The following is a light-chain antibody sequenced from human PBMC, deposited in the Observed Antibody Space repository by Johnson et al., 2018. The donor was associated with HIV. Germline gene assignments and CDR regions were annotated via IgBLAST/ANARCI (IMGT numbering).Light chain of an antibody. CDR3: GTWDSSLSAFNYV. CDR2: ENN. CDR1: SSNIGNNY. V-gene: IGLV1-51*02. J-gene: IGLJ1*01. Sequence: QSVLTQPPSVSAALGQKVTVSCAGSSSNIGNNYVSWYQQFPGTAPKLLIYENNKRPSGIPDRFSGSKSGTSATLVITGLQTGDEADYYCGTWDSSLSAFNYVFGTGTKVTVL.